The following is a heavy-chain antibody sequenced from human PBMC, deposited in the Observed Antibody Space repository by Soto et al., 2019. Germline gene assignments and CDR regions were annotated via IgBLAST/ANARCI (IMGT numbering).Heavy chain of an antibody. CDR3: ARDHYGDYFDY. V-gene: IGHV3-7*05. J-gene: IGHJ4*02. CDR2: IKQDGSEK. D-gene: IGHD4-17*01. Sequence: EVQLVESGGGLVQPGGSLRLSCAASGFTFSSYWMSWVRQAPGKGLEWVAIIKQDGSEKYYVDSVKGRFTISRDNAKNSLYLQMNSLRAEDTAVYYCARDHYGDYFDYWGQGTLVTVSS. CDR1: GFTFSSYW.